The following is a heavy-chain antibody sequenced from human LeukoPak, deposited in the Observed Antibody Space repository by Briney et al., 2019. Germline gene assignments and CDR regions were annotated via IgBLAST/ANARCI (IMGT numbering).Heavy chain of an antibody. J-gene: IGHJ4*02. CDR2: INHSGST. CDR1: GGSFSGYY. V-gene: IGHV4-34*01. CDR3: ARGVRDYDSSGYYYVPFDY. Sequence: SETLSLTCAVYGGSFSGYYWSWIRQPPGKGLEWIGEINHSGSTNYNPSLKSRVTISVGTSKNQFSLKLSSVTAADTAVYYCARGVRDYDSSGYYYVPFDYWGQGTLVTVSS. D-gene: IGHD3-22*01.